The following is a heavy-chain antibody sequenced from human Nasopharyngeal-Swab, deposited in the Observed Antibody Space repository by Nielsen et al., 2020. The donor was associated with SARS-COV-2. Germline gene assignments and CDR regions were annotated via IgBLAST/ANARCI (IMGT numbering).Heavy chain of an antibody. D-gene: IGHD3-22*01. CDR3: ASTPLDSSGYYYAFHY. Sequence: GGSLRLSCAASGFTFSRYTMHWVRQAPGKGLEWVAVISYDGSNKYYADSVKGRFTISRDISKNTLYLQMNSLRAEDTAVYYCASTPLDSSGYYYAFHYWGRGNLVTVSS. V-gene: IGHV3-30-3*01. CDR2: ISYDGSNK. J-gene: IGHJ4*02. CDR1: GFTFSRYT.